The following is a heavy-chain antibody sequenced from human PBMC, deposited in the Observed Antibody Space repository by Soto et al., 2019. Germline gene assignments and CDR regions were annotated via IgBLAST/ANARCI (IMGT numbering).Heavy chain of an antibody. CDR2: IIPLSGTT. CDR3: ARGPDRSGLYLFDY. D-gene: IGHD3-22*01. V-gene: IGHV1-69*13. CDR1: GGTFSNHA. J-gene: IGHJ4*02. Sequence: ASVKVSCKASGGTFSNHAVSWVRQAPGQGPEWMGGIIPLSGTTNYVQKFQGRVTITADESMTTAYMELSSLRFDDTAVYYCARGPDRSGLYLFDYWGQGTLVTVSS.